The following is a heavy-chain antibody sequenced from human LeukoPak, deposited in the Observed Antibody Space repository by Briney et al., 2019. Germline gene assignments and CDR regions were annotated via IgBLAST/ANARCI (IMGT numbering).Heavy chain of an antibody. V-gene: IGHV1-46*01. J-gene: IGHJ4*02. CDR1: GYTFTSYY. D-gene: IGHD2-8*01. Sequence: ASVRVSCKASGYTFTSYYMHWVRQAPGQGLEWMGIINPSGGSTSYAQKFQERVTITRDMSTSTAYMELSSLRSEDTAVYYCARDLGYCTNGVCHTRFDYWGQGTLVAVSS. CDR3: ARDLGYCTNGVCHTRFDY. CDR2: INPSGGST.